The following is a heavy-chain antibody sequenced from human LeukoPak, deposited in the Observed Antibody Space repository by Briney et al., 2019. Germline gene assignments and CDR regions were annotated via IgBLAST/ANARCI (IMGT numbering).Heavy chain of an antibody. CDR3: ARVTLEMATIDAFDI. V-gene: IGHV4-61*01. CDR2: IYYSGST. D-gene: IGHD5-24*01. J-gene: IGHJ3*02. CDR1: GGSVSSGSYY. Sequence: SETLSLTCTVSGGSVSSGSYYWSWIRQPPGKGLEWIGYIYYSGSTNYNPSLKSRVTISVDTSKNQFSLKLSSVTAADTAVYYCARVTLEMATIDAFDIWGQGTMVTVSS.